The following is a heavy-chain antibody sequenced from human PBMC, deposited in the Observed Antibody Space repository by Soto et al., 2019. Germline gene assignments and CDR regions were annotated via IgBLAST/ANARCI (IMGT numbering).Heavy chain of an antibody. D-gene: IGHD2-2*01. Sequence: ASVKVSCKASGYTFTSYGISWVRQAPGQGLEWMGWISAYNGNTNYAQKLQGRVTMTTDTSTSTAYMELRSLRSDDTAVYYCARHLLAHKVQAAIKGMDVWGQGTTVTVSS. CDR2: ISAYNGNT. J-gene: IGHJ6*02. V-gene: IGHV1-18*01. CDR3: ARHLLAHKVQAAIKGMDV. CDR1: GYTFTSYG.